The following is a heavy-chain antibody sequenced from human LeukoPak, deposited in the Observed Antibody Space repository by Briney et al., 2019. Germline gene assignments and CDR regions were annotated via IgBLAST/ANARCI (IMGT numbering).Heavy chain of an antibody. CDR1: GYTFTSYD. V-gene: IGHV1-8*01. Sequence: ASVKVSCKASGYTFTSYDINWVRQATGQGLEWMGWMNPNSGNTGYAQKFQGRVTMNRNTSISTAYMELSSLRSEDTAVYYCVRDLDWGAYDYWGQGTLVTVSS. CDR2: MNPNSGNT. CDR3: VRDLDWGAYDY. J-gene: IGHJ4*02. D-gene: IGHD3-9*01.